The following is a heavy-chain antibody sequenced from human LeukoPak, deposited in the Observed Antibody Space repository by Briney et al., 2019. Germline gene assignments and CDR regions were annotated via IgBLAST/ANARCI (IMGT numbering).Heavy chain of an antibody. J-gene: IGHJ5*02. CDR2: ISGSGGST. CDR3: AKDPSTGGGVITFGGVIVANWFDP. Sequence: GGSLRLSCAASGFTFSSYAMSWVRQAPGKRLEWVSAISGSGGSTYYADSVKGRFTISRDNSKNTLYLQMNSLRAEDTAVYYCAKDPSTGGGVITFGGVIVANWFDPWGQGTLVTVSS. CDR1: GFTFSSYA. D-gene: IGHD3-16*02. V-gene: IGHV3-23*01.